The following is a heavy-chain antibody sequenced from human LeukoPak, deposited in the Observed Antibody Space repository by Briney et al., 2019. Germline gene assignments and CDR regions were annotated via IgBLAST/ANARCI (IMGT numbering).Heavy chain of an antibody. V-gene: IGHV4-34*01. D-gene: IGHD2-15*01. J-gene: IGHJ4*02. Sequence: SETLSLTCAVHGGSFSGYYWSWIRQPPGKGLEWIGEINHSGSTNYNPSLKSRVTISVDTSKNQFSLKLSSVTAADTAVYYCARAASGVVVAAPNYFDYWGQGTLVTVSS. CDR2: INHSGST. CDR3: ARAASGVVVAAPNYFDY. CDR1: GGSFSGYY.